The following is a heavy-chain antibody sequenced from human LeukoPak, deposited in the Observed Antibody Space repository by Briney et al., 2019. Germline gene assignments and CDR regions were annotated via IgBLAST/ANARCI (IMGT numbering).Heavy chain of an antibody. Sequence: ASVKVSCKVSGYTLTELSMHWVRQAPGKGLGWMGGFDPGDGETIYAQKFQGRVTMTEDTSTDTAYMELSSLRSEDTAVYYCATRKWELQGGFDYWGQGTLVTVSS. V-gene: IGHV1-24*01. J-gene: IGHJ4*02. CDR1: GYTLTELS. D-gene: IGHD1-26*01. CDR2: FDPGDGET. CDR3: ATRKWELQGGFDY.